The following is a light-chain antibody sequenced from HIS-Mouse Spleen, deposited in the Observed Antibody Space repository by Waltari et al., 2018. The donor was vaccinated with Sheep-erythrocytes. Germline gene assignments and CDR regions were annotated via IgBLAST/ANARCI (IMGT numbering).Light chain of an antibody. CDR2: EDS. Sequence: SYELTQPPSVSVSPGQTARITCSGEALPKKYAYWYQQKSGQAPVLVIYEDSKRPSGTPERFSGSSSGTMATLTISGAQVEDEADYYCYSTDSSGNHSNWVFGGGTKLTVL. V-gene: IGLV3-10*01. CDR3: YSTDSSGNHSNWV. CDR1: ALPKKY. J-gene: IGLJ3*02.